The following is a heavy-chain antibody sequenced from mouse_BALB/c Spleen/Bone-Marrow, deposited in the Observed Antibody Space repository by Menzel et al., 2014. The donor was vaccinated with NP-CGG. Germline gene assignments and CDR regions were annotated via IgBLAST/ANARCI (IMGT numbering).Heavy chain of an antibody. D-gene: IGHD3-1*01. CDR2: IYPGNVNT. CDR3: ARFSSGYQAWFAY. CDR1: GYTFTNYY. Sequence: QVQLQQSVPELVKPGASVRISCKASGYTFTNYYIHWVKQRPGQGLEWIGWIYPGNVNTKYNEKFKDKATLTADKSSSTAFMQFSSLTSGDSAVYFCARFSSGYQAWFAYWGQGTLVTVSA. V-gene: IGHV1S56*01. J-gene: IGHJ3*01.